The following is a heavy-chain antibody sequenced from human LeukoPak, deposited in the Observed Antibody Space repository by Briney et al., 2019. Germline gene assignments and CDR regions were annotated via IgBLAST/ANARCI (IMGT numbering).Heavy chain of an antibody. Sequence: GGSLRLSCAASGFTFSDYGMHWVRQAPGKGLEWVVFIRYDGSNKYYADSVKGRFTISRDNSKNTLYLQMNSLRAEDTAVYYCAKAYYDFWSGNYYYYMDVWGKGTTVTVSS. J-gene: IGHJ6*03. CDR2: IRYDGSNK. D-gene: IGHD3-3*01. CDR3: AKAYYDFWSGNYYYYMDV. V-gene: IGHV3-30*02. CDR1: GFTFSDYG.